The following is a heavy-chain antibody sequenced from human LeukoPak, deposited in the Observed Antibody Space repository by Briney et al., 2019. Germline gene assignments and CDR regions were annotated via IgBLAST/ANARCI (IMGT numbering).Heavy chain of an antibody. CDR1: GGSISSGGYS. J-gene: IGHJ4*02. CDR3: ARGYSGYDYVDYFDY. V-gene: IGHV4-30-2*01. Sequence: SQTLSLTCAVSGGSISSGGYSWSWIRQPPGKGLEWIGYIYHSGSTYYNPSLKSRVTISVGRSKNQFSLKLSSVTAADTAVYYCARGYSGYDYVDYFDYWGQGTLVTVSS. CDR2: IYHSGST. D-gene: IGHD5-12*01.